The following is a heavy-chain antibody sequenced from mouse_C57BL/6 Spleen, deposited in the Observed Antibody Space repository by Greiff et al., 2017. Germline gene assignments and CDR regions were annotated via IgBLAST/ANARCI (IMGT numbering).Heavy chain of an antibody. J-gene: IGHJ2*01. Sequence: EVKLLESGGGLVQPKGSLKLSCAASGFSFNTYAMNWVRQAPGKGLEWVARMRSKSNNYATYYAVSVKDRFTISSDDSESMLYLQMNNLTTEDTAMYYCVRQGGTWNYLDGWGHSTTLTVS. CDR2: MRSKSNNYAT. D-gene: IGHD3-3*01. CDR1: GFSFNTYA. V-gene: IGHV10-1*01. CDR3: VRQGGTWNYLDG.